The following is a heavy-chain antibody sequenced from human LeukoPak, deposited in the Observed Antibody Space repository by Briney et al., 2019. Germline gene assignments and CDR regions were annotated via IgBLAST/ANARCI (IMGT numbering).Heavy chain of an antibody. CDR3: ARRAAGRPGADYFQH. J-gene: IGHJ1*01. CDR2: ISGPGGST. D-gene: IGHD3-10*01. V-gene: IGHV3-23*01. CDR1: GFAFSRQD. Sequence: PGGSLRLSCAASGFAFSRQDMGWVRQAPGKGLEWVSAISGPGGSTYYADSVKGRFTISRDNAKNSLYLQMNSLRDEDTAVYYCARRAAGRPGADYFQHWGQGILVTVSS.